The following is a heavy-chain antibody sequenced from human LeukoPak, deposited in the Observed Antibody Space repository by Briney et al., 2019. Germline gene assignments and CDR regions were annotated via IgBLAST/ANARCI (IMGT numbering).Heavy chain of an antibody. D-gene: IGHD3-10*01. CDR3: VRERFGAYVEN. CDR1: GFTVGNNR. V-gene: IGHV3-53*01. Sequence: KTGGSLRLSCAASGFTVGNNRMSWVRQAPGKGLEWVSTVYGGGNTAYADSVKGRFTISRDTSKNTLLLQMNSLRAEDTAVYFCVRERFGAYVENWGQGALVTVSS. CDR2: VYGGGNT. J-gene: IGHJ4*02.